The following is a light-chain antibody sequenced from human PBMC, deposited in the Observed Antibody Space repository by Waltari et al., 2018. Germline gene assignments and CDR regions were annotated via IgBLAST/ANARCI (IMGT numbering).Light chain of an antibody. Sequence: TCRASQSISRYLSWYQQKPGNAPKLLINEASNLQSGVPSRFSGGGSGTDFTLTITYLQIEDFATYYCQQTYSNPVTFGQGTRLEIK. V-gene: IGKV1-39*01. CDR3: QQTYSNPVT. CDR1: QSISRY. CDR2: EAS. J-gene: IGKJ5*01.